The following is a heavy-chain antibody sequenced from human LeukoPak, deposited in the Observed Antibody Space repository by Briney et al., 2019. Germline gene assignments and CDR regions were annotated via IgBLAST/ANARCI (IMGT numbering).Heavy chain of an antibody. V-gene: IGHV1-8*01. CDR2: MNPNSGNT. J-gene: IGHJ6*03. D-gene: IGHD3/OR15-3a*01. CDR3: ARALSWTTESYYYMDV. Sequence: GASVKVSCKASGYTFTSYDINWVRQATGQGLEWMGLMNPNSGNTGYAQKFQGRVTMTKNTSTTTAYMELSSLRSEDTAVYYCARALSWTTESYYYMDVWGKGTTVTVSS. CDR1: GYTFTSYD.